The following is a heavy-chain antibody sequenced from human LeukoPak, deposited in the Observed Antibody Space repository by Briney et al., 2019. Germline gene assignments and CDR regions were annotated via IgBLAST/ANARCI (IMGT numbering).Heavy chain of an antibody. V-gene: IGHV3-23*01. J-gene: IGHJ4*02. Sequence: GGSLRLSCAASGFTFSNYAMTWVRQAPGKGLEWVSATSATGGSTYYADFVKGRFTISRDSSKNTLYLQMNSLRAEDTALYYCAKNSVGGSYYPIDYWGQGTLVTVSS. CDR3: AKNSVGGSYYPIDY. CDR1: GFTFSNYA. D-gene: IGHD1-26*01. CDR2: TSATGGST.